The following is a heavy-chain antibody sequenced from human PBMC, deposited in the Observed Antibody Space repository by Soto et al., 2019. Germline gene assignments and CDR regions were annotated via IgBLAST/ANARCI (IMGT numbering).Heavy chain of an antibody. CDR2: IHYDGRT. D-gene: IGHD3-10*01. CDR3: ARSYFGSGSYSC. Sequence: QLQLQESGPGLVEPSETLSLTCTVSGGSISGTNEYWGWIRQPPGKGLEWIASIHYDGRTYYTPSLKSRLTISADTAKNHFSLKLSSVTAADTAVYYFARSYFGSGSYSCGGQGTLVIVSS. V-gene: IGHV4-39*02. J-gene: IGHJ1*01. CDR1: GGSISGTNEY.